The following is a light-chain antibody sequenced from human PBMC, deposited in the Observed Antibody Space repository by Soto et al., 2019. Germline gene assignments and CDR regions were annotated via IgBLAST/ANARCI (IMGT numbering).Light chain of an antibody. J-gene: IGLJ3*02. CDR2: EVY. CDR3: SSYGGSNNLL. CDR1: SSDVGYYNY. V-gene: IGLV2-8*01. Sequence: QSVLTQPPSASGSPGQSVTISCTGTSSDVGYYNYVSWYQQHPGKAPKLMIYEVYKWPSGVPDRFSGSKSGNTASLTVSGLQAEDEADYYCSSYGGSNNLLFGGGTKLTVL.